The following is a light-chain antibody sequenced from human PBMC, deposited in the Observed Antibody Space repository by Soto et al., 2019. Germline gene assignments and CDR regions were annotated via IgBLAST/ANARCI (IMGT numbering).Light chain of an antibody. CDR3: QHYVERSPIT. CDR2: AAS. J-gene: IGKJ5*01. V-gene: IGKV1-39*01. CDR1: QSISSY. Sequence: DIQVTQSPSSLSASVGDRVTITCRASQSISSYLNWYQQKPGKAPKLLIYAASSLQSGVPSRFSGSGSGTDFTLTISRLEPEDFALYYCQHYVERSPITFGQGRRLE.